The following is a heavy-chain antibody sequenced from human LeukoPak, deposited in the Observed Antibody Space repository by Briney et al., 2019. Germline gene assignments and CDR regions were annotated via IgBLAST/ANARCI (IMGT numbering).Heavy chain of an antibody. V-gene: IGHV4-59*01. J-gene: IGHJ4*02. Sequence: SETLSLTCTVSGGSISTYYWSWIRQPPGKGLECLAYIYYSGSTNYNPSFKSRATISVDTPKNQFSLKLRSVTAADTAVYYCARDRDWGSFDYWGQGTLVTVSS. D-gene: IGHD3-16*01. CDR2: IYYSGST. CDR1: GGSISTYY. CDR3: ARDRDWGSFDY.